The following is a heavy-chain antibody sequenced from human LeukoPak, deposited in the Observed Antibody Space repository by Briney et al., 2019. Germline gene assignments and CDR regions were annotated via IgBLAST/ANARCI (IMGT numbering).Heavy chain of an antibody. CDR2: IYSGGST. CDR3: AKGASSWYSGRDWFDP. J-gene: IGHJ5*02. CDR1: GFTVSSNY. V-gene: IGHV3-53*01. Sequence: GGSLRLSCAASGFTVSSNYMSWVRQAPGKGLEWVLVIYSGGSTYYAVSVKGRFTISRDNSKNTLYLQMNSLRAEDTAVYYCAKGASSWYSGRDWFDPWGQGTLVTVSS. D-gene: IGHD6-13*01.